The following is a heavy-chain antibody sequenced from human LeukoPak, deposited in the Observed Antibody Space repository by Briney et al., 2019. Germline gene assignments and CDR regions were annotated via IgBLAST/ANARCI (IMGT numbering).Heavy chain of an antibody. J-gene: IGHJ3*02. CDR2: IYSGGST. D-gene: IGHD2-15*01. Sequence: TGGSLRLSCAASGFTVSSNYMSWVRQAPGKGLEWVSVIYSGGSTYYADSVKGRFTISRDNSKDTLYLQMKSLRAEDTAVYYCARGVGENDAFDIWGQGTLVTVSS. CDR3: ARGVGENDAFDI. V-gene: IGHV3-66*01. CDR1: GFTVSSNY.